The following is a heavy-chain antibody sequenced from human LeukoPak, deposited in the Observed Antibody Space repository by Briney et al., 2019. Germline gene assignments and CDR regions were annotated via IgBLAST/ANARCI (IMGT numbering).Heavy chain of an antibody. CDR1: GYTFTSYD. Sequence: AASVKVSCKASGYTFTSYDINWARQAAGQGLEWMGWKNPNTGNSGYAQRFQGRVTMTRDTSIDTAYMELSSLGSEDTAVYYCARKTCSSTSCLHPWGQGTLVTVSS. CDR2: KNPNTGNS. V-gene: IGHV1-8*01. J-gene: IGHJ5*02. D-gene: IGHD2-2*01. CDR3: ARKTCSSTSCLHP.